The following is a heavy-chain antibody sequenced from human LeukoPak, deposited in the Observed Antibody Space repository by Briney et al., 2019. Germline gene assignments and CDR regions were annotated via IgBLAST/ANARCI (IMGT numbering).Heavy chain of an antibody. Sequence: LETLSLTCTVSGGSISSYYWSWIRQPAGKGLEWIGRIYTSGGTNYNPSLKSRVTMSVDTSKNQFSLKLSSVTAADTAVYYCARDAEVVPAATGRYIRYFDYWGQGTLVTVSS. CDR1: GGSISSYY. J-gene: IGHJ4*02. D-gene: IGHD2-2*01. CDR3: ARDAEVVPAATGRYIRYFDY. CDR2: IYTSGGT. V-gene: IGHV4-4*07.